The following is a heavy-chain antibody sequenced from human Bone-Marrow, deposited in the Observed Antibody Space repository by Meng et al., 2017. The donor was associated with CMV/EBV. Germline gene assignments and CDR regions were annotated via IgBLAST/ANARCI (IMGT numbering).Heavy chain of an antibody. D-gene: IGHD3-22*01. CDR3: ARHAPMIVVVITLEWFDP. V-gene: IGHV4-39*01. CDR1: GGSISSSSYY. CDR2: IYYSGST. J-gene: IGHJ5*02. Sequence: SEPLSLTCTVSGGSISSSSYYWGWIRQPPGKGLEWIGSIYYSGSTYYNPSLKSRVTISVDTSKNQFSLKLSSVTAADTAVYYCARHAPMIVVVITLEWFDPWGQGTLVTVSS.